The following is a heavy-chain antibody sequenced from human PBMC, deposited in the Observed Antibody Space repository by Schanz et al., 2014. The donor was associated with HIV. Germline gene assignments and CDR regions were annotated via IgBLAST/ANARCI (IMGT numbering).Heavy chain of an antibody. Sequence: QVQLVESGGGVVQPGRSLRLSCAASGFTFSSYGMYWVRQAPGKGLEWVAVISHDGSKKYYADSVRGRITISRDNSKNTLYLQVKRLRTEDTAVYFCAKDGNLYDSRYRGKGNYYHYYGMDVWGQGTTVTVSS. CDR1: GFTFSSYG. CDR3: AKDGNLYDSRYRGKGNYYHYYGMDV. CDR2: ISHDGSKK. J-gene: IGHJ6*02. D-gene: IGHD3-22*01. V-gene: IGHV3-30*18.